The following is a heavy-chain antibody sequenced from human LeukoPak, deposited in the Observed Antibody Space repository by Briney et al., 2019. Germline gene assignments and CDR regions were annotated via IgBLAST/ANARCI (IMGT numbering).Heavy chain of an antibody. CDR2: INPNSGGT. Sequence: ASVKVSCKASGYTFTGYYMHWVRQAPGQGLEWMGWINPNSGGTNYAQKFQGRVTMTRDTSISAAYMELSRLRSDDTAVYNCAGDWGLGEQWLVGYFDYWGQGTLVTVSS. CDR1: GYTFTGYY. J-gene: IGHJ4*02. CDR3: AGDWGLGEQWLVGYFDY. D-gene: IGHD6-19*01. V-gene: IGHV1-2*02.